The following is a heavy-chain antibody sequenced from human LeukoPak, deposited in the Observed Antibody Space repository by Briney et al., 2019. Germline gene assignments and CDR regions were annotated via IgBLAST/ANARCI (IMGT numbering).Heavy chain of an antibody. Sequence: GGSLRLSCTASGFTFRSYAMSWVRQAPGKGLDWVSSITGSGGTTYYADSADSVKGRLTISRDNSKNTLYLQMNSLTADDTAIYYYAKLRGYTAYDSDYFDYWGQGTLVTVSS. CDR3: AKLRGYTAYDSDYFDY. V-gene: IGHV3-23*01. D-gene: IGHD5-12*01. CDR2: ITGSGGTT. CDR1: GFTFRSYA. J-gene: IGHJ4*02.